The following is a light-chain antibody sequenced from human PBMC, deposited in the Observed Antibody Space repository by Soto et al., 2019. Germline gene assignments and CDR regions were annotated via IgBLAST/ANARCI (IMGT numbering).Light chain of an antibody. CDR1: QSISSY. CDR2: AAS. V-gene: IGKV1-39*01. CDR3: QQSYSTPRT. Sequence: DIQMTQSPSSLSASVGDTLTSTCRASQSISSYLNWYQQKPGKAPKLLIYAASSLQSGVPSRFSGSGSGTDFTLTISSLQPEAFATYYCQQSYSTPRTFGPGTKVDIK. J-gene: IGKJ3*01.